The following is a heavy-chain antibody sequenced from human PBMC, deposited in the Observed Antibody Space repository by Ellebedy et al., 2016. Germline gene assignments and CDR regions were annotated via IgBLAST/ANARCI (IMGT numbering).Heavy chain of an antibody. Sequence: GGSLRLSXAASGFTFSSYAMSWVRQAPGKGLEWVSAISGSGGSTYYADSVKGRFTISRDNSKNTLYLQMNSLRAEDTAVYYCAKGVSITIFGVVEYGMDVWGQGTTVTVSS. J-gene: IGHJ6*02. D-gene: IGHD3-3*01. CDR3: AKGVSITIFGVVEYGMDV. CDR2: ISGSGGST. V-gene: IGHV3-23*01. CDR1: GFTFSSYA.